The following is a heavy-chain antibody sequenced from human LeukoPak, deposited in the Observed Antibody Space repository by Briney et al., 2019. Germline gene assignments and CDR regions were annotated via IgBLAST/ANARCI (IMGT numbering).Heavy chain of an antibody. Sequence: ASVKASCKASGYTFTGYYMHWVRQAPGQGLEWMGWINPNSGGTNYAQKFQGRVTMTRDTSISTAYMELSRLRSDDTAVYYCARVTYTYHSSPLRYWGQGTLVTVSS. V-gene: IGHV1-2*02. CDR1: GYTFTGYY. CDR3: ARVTYTYHSSPLRY. J-gene: IGHJ4*02. CDR2: INPNSGGT. D-gene: IGHD2-2*02.